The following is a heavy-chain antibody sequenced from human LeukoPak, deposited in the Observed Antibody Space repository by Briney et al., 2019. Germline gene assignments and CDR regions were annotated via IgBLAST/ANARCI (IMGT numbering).Heavy chain of an antibody. V-gene: IGHV3-21*01. CDR3: ARDVVLGSGSCAS. D-gene: IGHD3-10*01. Sequence: PGGSLRLSCAASGLTFSSYTMNWVRQAPGKGLEWVSSIRSSGNYKYYAGSVKGRFTVSRDNAKNTLFLQMNSLRAEDTAVYFCARDVVLGSGSCASWGQGTLVTVSS. CDR1: GLTFSSYT. CDR2: IRSSGNYK. J-gene: IGHJ4*02.